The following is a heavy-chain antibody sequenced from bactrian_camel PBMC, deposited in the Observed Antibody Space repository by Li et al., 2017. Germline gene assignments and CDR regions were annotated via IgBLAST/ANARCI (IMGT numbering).Heavy chain of an antibody. CDR1: GFAFSSHD. V-gene: IGHV3S40*01. CDR2: IGSGRGGAR. D-gene: IGHD3*01. J-gene: IGHJ4*01. CDR3: AADMGGGSTYSCNWNL. Sequence: VQLVESGGGLVQPGGSRRLSCAASGFAFSSHDMSWVRQAPGKGLEWVSRIGSGRGGARTYADSMKGRFTISRDNAKNTLYLQLSSLKTEDTAVYYCAADMGGGSTYSCNWNLWGQGTQVTVS.